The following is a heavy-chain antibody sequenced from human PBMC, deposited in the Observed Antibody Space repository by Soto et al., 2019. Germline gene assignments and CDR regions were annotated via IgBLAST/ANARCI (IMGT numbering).Heavy chain of an antibody. CDR1: GFTFNNYA. CDR2: ISTSGVTA. V-gene: IGHV3-23*01. D-gene: IGHD4-17*01. Sequence: EVRLLESGGGLVQPGGSLRLSCAASGFTFNNYAMDWVRQAPGKGLEWLSAISTSGVTAYYADSVKGRFTISRDNSKNRRVLQRKGMRDEDTAVYYCAKDRGCDYGGNTGLEWGQGTLVTVSS. CDR3: AKDRGCDYGGNTGLE. J-gene: IGHJ4*02.